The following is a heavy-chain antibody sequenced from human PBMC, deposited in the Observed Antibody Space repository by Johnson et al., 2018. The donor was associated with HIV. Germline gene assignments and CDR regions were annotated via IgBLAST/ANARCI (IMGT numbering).Heavy chain of an antibody. V-gene: IGHV3-30*02. J-gene: IGHJ3*02. Sequence: VQLVESGGGVVQPGTSLRLSCEASGFTFSSYGMHWVRQAPGKGLEWVAFIRYDGSNKYYADSVKGRFTISRDNSKNTLYLQMNSLRAEDTAVYYCAKDDAYSGHGYDAFDIWGQGTMVTVSS. CDR2: IRYDGSNK. CDR3: AKDDAYSGHGYDAFDI. CDR1: GFTFSSYG. D-gene: IGHD5-12*01.